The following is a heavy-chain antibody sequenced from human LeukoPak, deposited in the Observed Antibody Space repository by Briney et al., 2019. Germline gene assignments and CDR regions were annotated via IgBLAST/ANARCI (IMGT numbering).Heavy chain of an antibody. V-gene: IGHV3-23*01. CDR1: GFTFSSYW. D-gene: IGHD3-3*02. CDR3: AKIPSISSGWFDP. J-gene: IGHJ5*02. CDR2: ISGSGGST. Sequence: GGPLRLSCVASGFTFSSYWMHWVRQAPGKGLEWVSAISGSGGSTYYADSVKGRFTISRDNSKNTLYLQMNSLRAEDTAVYYCAKIPSISSGWFDPWGQGTLVTVSS.